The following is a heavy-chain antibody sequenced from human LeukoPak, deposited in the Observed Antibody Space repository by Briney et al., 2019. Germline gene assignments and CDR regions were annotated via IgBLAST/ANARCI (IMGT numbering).Heavy chain of an antibody. V-gene: IGHV4-4*02. Sequence: SETLSLTCAVSGGSISSSNWWSWVRQPPGKGLEWIGEIYHSGSTNYNPSLERRVTISVDTSKNQFSLKLTSVTAADTAVYYCARAPAGPPYYYMDVWGRGTTVAVSS. CDR1: GGSISSSNW. J-gene: IGHJ6*03. CDR3: ARAPAGPPYYYMDV. CDR2: IYHSGST.